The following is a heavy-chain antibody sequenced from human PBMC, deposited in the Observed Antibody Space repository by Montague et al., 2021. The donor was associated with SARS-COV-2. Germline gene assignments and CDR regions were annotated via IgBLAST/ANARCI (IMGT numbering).Heavy chain of an antibody. V-gene: IGHV4-39*01. Sequence: SETLSLTCTVSGGSISSSSYYWGWIRQPPGKWLEWVGSIYYSGSTYYNPSLKSRVTISVDTSKNQFSLKLSSVTAADTAVYYCARRVTGTTVHYYYYGMDVWGQGTTVTVSS. CDR3: ARRVTGTTVHYYYYGMDV. CDR2: IYYSGST. CDR1: GGSISSSSYY. D-gene: IGHD1-20*01. J-gene: IGHJ6*02.